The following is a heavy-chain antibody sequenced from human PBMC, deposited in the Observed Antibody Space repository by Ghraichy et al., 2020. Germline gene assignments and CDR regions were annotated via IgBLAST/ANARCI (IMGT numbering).Heavy chain of an antibody. D-gene: IGHD2-15*01. V-gene: IGHV3-30*02. CDR1: GFTFSSYG. CDR2: IRYDGSNK. J-gene: IGHJ4*02. Sequence: GGSLRLSCAASGFTFSSYGMHWVRQAPGKGLEWVAFIRYDGSNKYYADSVKGRFTISRDNSKNTLYLQMNSLRAEDTAVYYCVGDCSGPCPPSGIYWGQGTLVTVSS. CDR3: VGDCSGPCPPSGIY.